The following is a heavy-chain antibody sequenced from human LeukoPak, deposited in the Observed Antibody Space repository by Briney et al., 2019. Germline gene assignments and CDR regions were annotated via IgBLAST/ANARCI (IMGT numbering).Heavy chain of an antibody. Sequence: GGSLRLFCAASGFTVSSNYMSWVRQAPGKGLEWVSVIYSGGSTYYADSVKGRFTISRDNSKNTLYLQMNSLRAEDTAVYYCASKTGRGYYYYYMDVWGKGTTVTVSS. D-gene: IGHD1-1*01. CDR1: GFTVSSNY. J-gene: IGHJ6*03. CDR2: IYSGGST. V-gene: IGHV3-53*01. CDR3: ASKTGRGYYYYYMDV.